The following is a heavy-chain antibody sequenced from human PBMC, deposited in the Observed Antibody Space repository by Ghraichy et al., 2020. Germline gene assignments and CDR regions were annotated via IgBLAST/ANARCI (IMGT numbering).Heavy chain of an antibody. D-gene: IGHD3-10*01. CDR2: ISGSGGST. J-gene: IGHJ3*02. CDR3: AKGSMVRGVMTNAFDI. CDR1: GFTFSSYA. Sequence: GGSLRLSCAASGFTFSSYAMSWVRQAPGKGLEWVSAISGSGGSTYYADSVKGRFTISRDNSKNTLYLQMNSLRAEDTAVYYWAKGSMVRGVMTNAFDIWGQGTMVTVSS. V-gene: IGHV3-23*01.